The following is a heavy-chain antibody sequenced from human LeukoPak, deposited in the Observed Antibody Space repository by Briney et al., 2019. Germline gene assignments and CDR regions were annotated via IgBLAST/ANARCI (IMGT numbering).Heavy chain of an antibody. CDR1: GFTFSSYW. J-gene: IGHJ4*02. Sequence: GGSLRLSCAASGFTFSSYWMHWVRQAPGKGLVWVSRINSDGSSTSYADSVKGRFTISRDNAKNTLYLQMNSLRADDTAVYYCARADYYDSSGYYYVLDYWGQGTLVTVSS. CDR2: INSDGSST. CDR3: ARADYYDSSGYYYVLDY. V-gene: IGHV3-74*01. D-gene: IGHD3-22*01.